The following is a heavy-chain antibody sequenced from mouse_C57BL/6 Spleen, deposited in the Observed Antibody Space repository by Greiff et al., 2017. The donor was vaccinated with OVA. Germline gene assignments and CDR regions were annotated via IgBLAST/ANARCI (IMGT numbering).Heavy chain of an antibody. CDR2: INPNNGGT. Sequence: VQLQQSGPELVKPGASVKISCKASGYTFTDYYMNWVKQSHGKSLEWIGDINPNNGGTSYNQKFKGKATLTVDQSSSTSYLELRSLTSEDSAVYYCAREIYYDYEGAWFAYWGQGTLVTVSA. V-gene: IGHV1-26*01. CDR3: AREIYYDYEGAWFAY. J-gene: IGHJ3*01. D-gene: IGHD2-4*01. CDR1: GYTFTDYY.